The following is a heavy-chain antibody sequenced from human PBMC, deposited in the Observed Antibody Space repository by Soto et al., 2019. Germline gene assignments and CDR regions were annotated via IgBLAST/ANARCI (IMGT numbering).Heavy chain of an antibody. V-gene: IGHV4-39*07. D-gene: IGHD2-2*01. CDR3: ARAYCSSTSCYAPRYFDL. Sequence: PSETLSLTCTVSGGSISSTDYYWAWIRQPPGQGLEYIGSVYNNGRTHYNPSLKSRVTISVDTSKNQFSLKLSSVTAADTAVYYCARAYCSSTSCYAPRYFDLWGRGTLVTVSS. J-gene: IGHJ2*01. CDR2: VYNNGRT. CDR1: GGSISSTDYY.